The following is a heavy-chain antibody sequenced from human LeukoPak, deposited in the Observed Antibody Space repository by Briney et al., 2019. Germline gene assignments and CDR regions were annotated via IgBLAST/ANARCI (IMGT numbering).Heavy chain of an antibody. Sequence: GGSLRLSCAASGFRFSVWYMTWIRQAPGKGLEWVSYISGSGTQTDYADFVRGRFTISRDNAKDSLSLQMNSLRVEDTAVYYCGGVRWGQIDYWGQGTLVTVSS. CDR1: GFRFSVWY. J-gene: IGHJ4*02. V-gene: IGHV3-11*03. CDR3: GGVRWGQIDY. CDR2: ISGSGTQT. D-gene: IGHD1-26*01.